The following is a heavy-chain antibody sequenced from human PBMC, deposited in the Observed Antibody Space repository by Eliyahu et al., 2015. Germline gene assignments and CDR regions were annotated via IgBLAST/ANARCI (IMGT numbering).Heavy chain of an antibody. J-gene: IGHJ4*02. CDR2: IYWNDDK. CDR3: AHRGGGTMVPTEEYYFDY. D-gene: IGHD3-10*01. Sequence: QITLKESGPTLVKPTQTLTLTCXFSGFSLSTSXXGVGWIRQPPGKALEWLALIYWNDDKRYSPSLKSRLTITKDTSKNQVVLTMTNMDPVDTATYYCAHRGGGTMVPTEEYYFDYWGQGTLVTVSS. V-gene: IGHV2-5*01. CDR1: GFSLSTSXXG.